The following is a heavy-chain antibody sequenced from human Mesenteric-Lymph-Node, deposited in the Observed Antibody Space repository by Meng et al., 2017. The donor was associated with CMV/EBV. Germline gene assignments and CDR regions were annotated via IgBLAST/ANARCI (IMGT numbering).Heavy chain of an antibody. Sequence: SCKSSGYTLTRSYMHWVRQAPGQGFEWMGIIDPSGDATTYSQKFRGRVTMTRDTSTDTDYMELSNLRSEDTAVYYCAKDGSGIDFESWGQGTLVTVSS. CDR3: AKDGSGIDFES. D-gene: IGHD3-10*01. CDR1: GYTLTRSY. J-gene: IGHJ4*02. V-gene: IGHV1-46*01. CDR2: IDPSGDAT.